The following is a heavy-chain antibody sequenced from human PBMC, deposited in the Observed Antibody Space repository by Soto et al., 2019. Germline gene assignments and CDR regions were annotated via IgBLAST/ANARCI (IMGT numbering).Heavy chain of an antibody. Sequence: SETLSLTCTVSGGSISSGDYYWSWIRQPPGKGLEWIGYIYYSGSTYYNPSLKSRVTISVDTSKNQFSLKLSSVPAADTAVYYCARPTYYDSSGYWGDDAFDIWGQGTMVTVSS. CDR1: GGSISSGDYY. J-gene: IGHJ3*02. V-gene: IGHV4-30-4*01. CDR3: ARPTYYDSSGYWGDDAFDI. D-gene: IGHD3-22*01. CDR2: IYYSGST.